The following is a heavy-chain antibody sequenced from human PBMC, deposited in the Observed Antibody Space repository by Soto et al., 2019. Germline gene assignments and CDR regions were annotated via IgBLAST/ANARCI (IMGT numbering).Heavy chain of an antibody. CDR2: ISYDGSNK. Sequence: QVQLVESGGGVVQPGRSLRLSCAASGFTFSSYAMHWVRQAPGKGLEWVAVISYDGSNKYYADSVKGRFTISRDNSKNTLYLQMNSLRAEDTAVYYCARKAAIGLAPDYWGQGTLVTVSS. D-gene: IGHD2-2*01. CDR1: GFTFSSYA. J-gene: IGHJ4*02. CDR3: ARKAAIGLAPDY. V-gene: IGHV3-30-3*01.